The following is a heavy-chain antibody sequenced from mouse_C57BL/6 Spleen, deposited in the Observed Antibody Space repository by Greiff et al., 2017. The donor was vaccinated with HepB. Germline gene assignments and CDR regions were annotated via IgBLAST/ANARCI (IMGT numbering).Heavy chain of an antibody. CDR1: GYTFTNYW. J-gene: IGHJ1*03. Sequence: QVQLKESGAELVRPGTSVKMSCKASGYTFTNYWIGWAKQRPGHGLEWIGDIYPGGGYTNYNEKFKGKATLTADKSYSTAYMQFSSLTSEDSAIYYCARGDYYGSSFYWYFDVWGTGTTVTVSS. D-gene: IGHD1-1*01. CDR2: IYPGGGYT. CDR3: ARGDYYGSSFYWYFDV. V-gene: IGHV1-63*01.